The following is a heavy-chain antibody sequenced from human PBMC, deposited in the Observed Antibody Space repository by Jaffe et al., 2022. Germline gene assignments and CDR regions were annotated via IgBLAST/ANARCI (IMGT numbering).Heavy chain of an antibody. CDR1: GFTFSSYS. J-gene: IGHJ4*02. V-gene: IGHV3-23*01. CDR2: ISGSGGGT. Sequence: EVQLLESGGGLVQPGGSLRLSCAASGFTFSSYSMNWVRQAPGKGLEWVSTISGSGGGTYYADSVKGRFTIARDNSKNTLYLQVNSLRAEDTAIYYCAKGLRTLEYWGQGTLVTVSS. CDR3: AKGLRTLEY.